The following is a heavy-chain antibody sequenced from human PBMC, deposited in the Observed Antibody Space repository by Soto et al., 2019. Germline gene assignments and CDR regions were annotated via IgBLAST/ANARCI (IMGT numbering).Heavy chain of an antibody. J-gene: IGHJ4*02. Sequence: GGSLRLSCEVSGFTFSMYSMSWVRQSPGKGLEWVAKIPQDGVDGHYADSVKGRFTISRDNSKNTVYVQMNSLRVEDTAVYYCAKVAKSGVVIEYFDSWGQGSVVTVSS. CDR3: AKVAKSGVVIEYFDS. V-gene: IGHV3-7*03. CDR2: IPQDGVDG. CDR1: GFTFSMYS. D-gene: IGHD3-3*01.